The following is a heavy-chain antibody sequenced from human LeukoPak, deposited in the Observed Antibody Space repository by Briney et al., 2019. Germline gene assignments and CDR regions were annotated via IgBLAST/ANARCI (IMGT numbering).Heavy chain of an antibody. J-gene: IGHJ4*02. CDR2: TKHDGSDK. Sequence: PGGSLRLSCAASGFTLSSYWMSWVRQTPGKGLEWVSNTKHDGSDKKYVNSMEGRLSLSRDNAKKSMYLQMDSLMSKDTAVYYCARGRYWGQGTLVTVSS. V-gene: IGHV3-7*01. CDR1: GFTLSSYW. CDR3: ARGRY.